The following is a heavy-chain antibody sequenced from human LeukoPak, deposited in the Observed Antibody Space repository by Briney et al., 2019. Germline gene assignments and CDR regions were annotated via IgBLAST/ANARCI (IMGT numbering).Heavy chain of an antibody. CDR1: GGSISSYY. CDR3: ARDSYYGSGSYYNFDY. CDR2: IYYSGST. D-gene: IGHD3-10*01. J-gene: IGHJ4*02. Sequence: SETLSLTCTVSGGSISSYYWSWIRQPPGKGLEWIGYIYYSGSTNYNPSLKSRVTISVDTSKNQFSLKLSSVTAADTAVYYCARDSYYGSGSYYNFDYWGQGTLVTVSS. V-gene: IGHV4-59*01.